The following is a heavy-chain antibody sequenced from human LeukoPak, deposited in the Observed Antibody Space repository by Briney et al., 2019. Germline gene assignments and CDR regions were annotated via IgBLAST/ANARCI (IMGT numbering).Heavy chain of an antibody. CDR2: IYYSGST. Sequence: SETLPLTCTVSGGSISSYYWSWIRQPPGKGLEWIGYIYYSGSTNYNPSLKSRVTISVDTSKNQFSLKLSSVTAADTAVYYCARHEGNYYDSSGADYWGQGTLVTVSS. CDR1: GGSISSYY. V-gene: IGHV4-59*08. J-gene: IGHJ4*02. D-gene: IGHD3-22*01. CDR3: ARHEGNYYDSSGADY.